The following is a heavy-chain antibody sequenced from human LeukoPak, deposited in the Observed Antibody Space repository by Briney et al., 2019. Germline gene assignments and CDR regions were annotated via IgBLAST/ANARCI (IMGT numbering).Heavy chain of an antibody. J-gene: IGHJ5*02. CDR2: FYYSGST. D-gene: IGHD6-19*01. Sequence: SETLSLTCTVSGGSISSYYCSWIRQPPGNGLEWNGYFYYSGSTNYNPSLKSRVTISVDTSKNQFSLKLSSVTAADTAVYYCARFSSGWYYPGGFDPWGQGTLVTVSS. V-gene: IGHV4-59*01. CDR1: GGSISSYY. CDR3: ARFSSGWYYPGGFDP.